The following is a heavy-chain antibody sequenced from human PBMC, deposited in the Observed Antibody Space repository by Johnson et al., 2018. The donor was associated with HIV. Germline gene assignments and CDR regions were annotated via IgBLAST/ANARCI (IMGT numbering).Heavy chain of an antibody. CDR1: GFTFSTYA. V-gene: IGHV3-64*07. CDR2: VSSNGGCT. D-gene: IGHD1-26*01. CDR3: ATSHGSHGAFDI. J-gene: IGHJ3*02. Sequence: VQLVESGGGLVQPGGSLRLSCADSGFTFSTYAMHWVRQAPGKGLEYVSGVSSNGGCTGYADSVKGRFTISRDNSKNTLYLQMNSLRAEDTAVYYCATSHGSHGAFDIWGQGTMVTVSS.